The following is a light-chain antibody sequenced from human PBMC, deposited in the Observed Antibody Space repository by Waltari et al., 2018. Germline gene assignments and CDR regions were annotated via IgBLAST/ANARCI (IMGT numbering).Light chain of an antibody. CDR2: SNN. CDR1: SSNIGSNT. V-gene: IGLV1-44*01. CDR3: AAWDDSLNGYV. J-gene: IGLJ1*01. Sequence: QSVLTQPPSASGTPGQRVTISCSGSSSNIGSNTVTWYQQLPVTATKLLIYSNNQRPSGVPDRFSGSKSGTSASLAISGLQSEDEADYYCAAWDDSLNGYVFGTGTKVTVL.